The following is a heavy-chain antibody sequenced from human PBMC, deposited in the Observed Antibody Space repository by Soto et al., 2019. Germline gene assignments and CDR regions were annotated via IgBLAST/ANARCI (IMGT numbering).Heavy chain of an antibody. J-gene: IGHJ3*02. Sequence: SETLSLTCAVYGGSVNGYYWNWIRQPPGKGLEWIGEINHTGGTHYNPSLKSRVTISVDTSKNQFSLKLSSVTAADTAVYYCASGRKYEGEPRAFDIWGQGTMVTVSS. CDR2: INHTGGT. D-gene: IGHD3-16*01. V-gene: IGHV4-34*01. CDR1: GGSVNGYY. CDR3: ASGRKYEGEPRAFDI.